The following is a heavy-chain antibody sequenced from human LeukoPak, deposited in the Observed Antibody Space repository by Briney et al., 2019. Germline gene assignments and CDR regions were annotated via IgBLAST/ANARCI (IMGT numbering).Heavy chain of an antibody. Sequence: ASVKVSCKTSGYSFTSYDINWVRQAPGQGLEWMGWMNPNNGNTGYAQRFQGRVTLTRDTPISEAYMELNSLTFDDTAVYFCTRGGDFYDLMSYAMDVWGQGTTVTVPS. D-gene: IGHD5/OR15-5a*01. CDR3: TRGGDFYDLMSYAMDV. J-gene: IGHJ6*02. CDR1: GYSFTSYD. V-gene: IGHV1-8*01. CDR2: MNPNNGNT.